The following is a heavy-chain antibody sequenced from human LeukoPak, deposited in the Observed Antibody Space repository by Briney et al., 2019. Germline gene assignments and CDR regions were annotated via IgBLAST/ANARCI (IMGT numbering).Heavy chain of an antibody. CDR3: ARGDSGYDNWFDP. J-gene: IGHJ5*02. D-gene: IGHD5-12*01. Sequence: GASVKVSCKASGYTFTSYDINWVRQATGQGLEWVGWMNPNSGNTGYAQKFQGRVTMTRNTSVSTAYMELSSLRSEDTAVYYCARGDSGYDNWFDPWGQGTLVTVSS. CDR2: MNPNSGNT. V-gene: IGHV1-8*01. CDR1: GYTFTSYD.